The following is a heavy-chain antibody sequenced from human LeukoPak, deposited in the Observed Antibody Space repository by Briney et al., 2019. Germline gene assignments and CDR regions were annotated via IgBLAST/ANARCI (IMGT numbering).Heavy chain of an antibody. V-gene: IGHV3-23*01. Sequence: GGSLRLSCAASGFTFSSYAMSWVRQAPGKGLEWVSAISGSGGSTYYADSVKGRFTISRDNAKNSLYLQMNSLRAEDTAVYYCARSGSYYPLRYWGQGTLVTVSS. CDR3: ARSGSYYPLRY. CDR2: ISGSGGST. J-gene: IGHJ4*02. D-gene: IGHD1-26*01. CDR1: GFTFSSYA.